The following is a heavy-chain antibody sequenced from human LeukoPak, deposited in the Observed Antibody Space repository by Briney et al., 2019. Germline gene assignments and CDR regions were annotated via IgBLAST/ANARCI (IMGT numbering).Heavy chain of an antibody. V-gene: IGHV4-34*01. Sequence: SETLSLTCAASGGSFSGYYWSWIRQPPGKGLEWIGDINHSGSTNYNPSLKSRVTISVDTSKNSFSLKLSSVTAADTAVYYCATGPGYYSDSIGFWGQGTLVTVSS. CDR2: INHSGST. CDR1: GGSFSGYY. D-gene: IGHD3-22*01. J-gene: IGHJ4*02. CDR3: ATGPGYYSDSIGF.